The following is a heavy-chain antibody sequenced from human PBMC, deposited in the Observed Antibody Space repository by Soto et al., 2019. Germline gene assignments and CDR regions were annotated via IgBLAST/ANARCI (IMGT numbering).Heavy chain of an antibody. V-gene: IGHV1-18*01. CDR2: ISAYDGNT. CDR1: GYRFTSYG. CDR3: ARDMQLWRLDS. J-gene: IGHJ4*02. Sequence: ASVKVSCKASGYRFTSYGINWVRQAPGQGLEWLGWISAYDGNTNYAQILQGRVSMTTDTSASTAYMELSSLRSEDTAVYYCARDMQLWRLDSWGQGTLVTVSS. D-gene: IGHD2-21*01.